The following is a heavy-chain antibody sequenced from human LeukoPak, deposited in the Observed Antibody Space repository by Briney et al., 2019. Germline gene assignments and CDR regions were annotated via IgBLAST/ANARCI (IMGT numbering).Heavy chain of an antibody. D-gene: IGHD3-16*02. J-gene: IGHJ4*02. V-gene: IGHV4-59*04. Sequence: SETLSLTCTVSGGSISSYYWSWIRQPPGKGLEWIGSIYHRGSNDYNPSLESRISISVDRSKNQFSLKVNSVTAADTAVYYCARGIMIRSGEIIVRNHFFDSWGQGAQVTVSS. CDR2: IYHRGSN. CDR3: ARGIMIRSGEIIVRNHFFDS. CDR1: GGSISSYY.